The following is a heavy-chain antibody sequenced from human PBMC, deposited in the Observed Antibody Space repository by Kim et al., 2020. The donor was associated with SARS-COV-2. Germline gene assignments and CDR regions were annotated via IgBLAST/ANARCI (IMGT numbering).Heavy chain of an antibody. J-gene: IGHJ4*02. V-gene: IGHV3-30*18. CDR1: GFNFSNYG. CDR2: VSYEGRNT. D-gene: IGHD2-15*01. CDR3: VKDAAFTTVVVDYYFDY. Sequence: GGSLRLSCVASGFNFSNYGMHWVRQAPGKGLEWVGIVSYEGRNTYYAASVKGRFTISRDNSKNTLNLQMNSLTTEDTALYYCVKDAAFTTVVVDYYFDYWGQGTLVTVSS.